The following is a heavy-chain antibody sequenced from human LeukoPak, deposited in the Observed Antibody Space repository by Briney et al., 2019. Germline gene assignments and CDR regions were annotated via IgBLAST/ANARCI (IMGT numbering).Heavy chain of an antibody. J-gene: IGHJ4*02. CDR1: GFTFSGSA. CDR3: TRHEYDSSGYWTHDY. D-gene: IGHD3-22*01. CDR2: IRSKANSYAT. V-gene: IGHV3-73*01. Sequence: GGSLRLSCAASGFTFSGSAMHWVRQASGKGLEWVGRIRSKANSYATAYAASVKGRFTISRDDSKNTAYLQMNSLKTEDTAVYYCTRHEYDSSGYWTHDYWGQGTLVTVSS.